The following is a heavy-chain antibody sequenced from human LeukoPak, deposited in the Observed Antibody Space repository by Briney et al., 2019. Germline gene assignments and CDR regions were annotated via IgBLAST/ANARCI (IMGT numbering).Heavy chain of an antibody. CDR2: IYHSGST. CDR3: ARAVPPTQMYSSRWYVDY. D-gene: IGHD6-13*01. Sequence: SQTLSLTCAVSGGSISSGGYSWSWIRQPPGKGLEWIGYIYHSGSTYYNPSLKSRVTISVDRSKNQFSLKLSSVTAADTAVYYCARAVPPTQMYSSRWYVDYWGQGTLVTVSS. J-gene: IGHJ4*02. CDR1: GGSISSGGYS. V-gene: IGHV4-30-2*01.